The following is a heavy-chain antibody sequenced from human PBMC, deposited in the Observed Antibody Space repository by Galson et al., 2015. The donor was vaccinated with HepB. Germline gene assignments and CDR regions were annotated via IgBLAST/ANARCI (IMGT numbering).Heavy chain of an antibody. D-gene: IGHD4-11*01. CDR1: GYTFTSYY. CDR2: INPSGGST. J-gene: IGHJ6*03. V-gene: IGHV1-46*01. CDR3: ARDMTTVSYYYYYMDV. Sequence: SVKVSCKASGYTFTSYYMHWVRQAPGQGLEWMGIINPSGGSTSYAQKFQGRVTMTRDTSTSTVYMELSSLRSEDTAVYYCARDMTTVSYYYYYMDVWGKGTTVTVSS.